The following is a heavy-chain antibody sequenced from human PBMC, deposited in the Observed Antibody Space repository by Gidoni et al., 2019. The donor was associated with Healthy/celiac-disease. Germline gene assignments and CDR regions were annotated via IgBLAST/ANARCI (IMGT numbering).Heavy chain of an antibody. J-gene: IGHJ6*03. CDR2: ISGSGGST. Sequence: EVQLLESGGGLVQPGGSLRLSCAASGFTFSSYAMSWVPQAPGKGLEWVSAISGSGGSTYYADSVKGRFTISRDKSKNTLYLQMNSLRAEDTAVYYCAKGLEAARADYYYYYYMDVWGKGTTVTVSS. V-gene: IGHV3-23*01. CDR1: GFTFSSYA. D-gene: IGHD6-6*01. CDR3: AKGLEAARADYYYYYYMDV.